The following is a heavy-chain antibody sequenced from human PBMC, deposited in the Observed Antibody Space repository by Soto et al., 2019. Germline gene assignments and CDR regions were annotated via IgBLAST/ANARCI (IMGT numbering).Heavy chain of an antibody. Sequence: QVQLQESGPGLVKPSQTLSLTCTVSGGSISSGGYYWSWIRQHPGKGLEWIGYIYYSGSTYYNPSLKSRVTISVDTSKNQFSLKLSSVTAADTAVYYCARGQVVTMVRGVITTLDYWGQGTLVTVSS. J-gene: IGHJ4*02. CDR2: IYYSGST. CDR1: GGSISSGGYY. V-gene: IGHV4-31*03. CDR3: ARGQVVTMVRGVITTLDY. D-gene: IGHD3-10*01.